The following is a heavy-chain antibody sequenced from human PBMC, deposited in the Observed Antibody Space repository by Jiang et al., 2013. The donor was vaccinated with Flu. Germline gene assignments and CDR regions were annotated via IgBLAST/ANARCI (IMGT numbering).Heavy chain of an antibody. Sequence: VQLVESGGGLVQPGGSLRLSCAASGFTFSDHYMDWVRQAPGKGLEWVGRTRSKTRSYTAEYAASVRGRFTISRDDSENSMYLQMNSLRTEDTAVYYCASLRGXDYNPFDYWGQGTLVTVSS. CDR2: TRSKTRSYTA. D-gene: IGHD5-24*01. CDR1: GFTFSDHY. CDR3: ASLRGXDYNPFDY. J-gene: IGHJ4*02. V-gene: IGHV3-72*01.